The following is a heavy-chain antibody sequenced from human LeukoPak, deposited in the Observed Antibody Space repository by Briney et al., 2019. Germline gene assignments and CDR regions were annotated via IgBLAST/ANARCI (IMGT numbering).Heavy chain of an antibody. D-gene: IGHD7-27*01. CDR1: GGSISSSSHY. CDR2: IYYSGST. CDR3: ARGSKILGVDY. Sequence: SETLSLTCTVSGGSISSSSHYWGWIRQLPGKGLEWIGSIYYSGSTYYNPSLKSRVTISVDTSKNQFSLKLSSVTAADTAVYYCARGSKILGVDYWGQGTLVTVSS. J-gene: IGHJ4*02. V-gene: IGHV4-39*07.